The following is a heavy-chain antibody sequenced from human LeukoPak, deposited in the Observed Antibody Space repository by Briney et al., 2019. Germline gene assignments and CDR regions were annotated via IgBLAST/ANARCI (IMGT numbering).Heavy chain of an antibody. CDR2: ISSSGTNI. Sequence: GGSLRLSCAASGFTFSSYEMNWVRQAPGKGLEWVSYISSSGTNIYYADSAKGRFTISRDNAKNSLYLQMNSLRSDDTAVYYCARDYSEARIAASPYNDAFDIWGQGTMVTVSS. V-gene: IGHV3-48*03. CDR1: GFTFSSYE. J-gene: IGHJ3*02. D-gene: IGHD6-13*01. CDR3: ARDYSEARIAASPYNDAFDI.